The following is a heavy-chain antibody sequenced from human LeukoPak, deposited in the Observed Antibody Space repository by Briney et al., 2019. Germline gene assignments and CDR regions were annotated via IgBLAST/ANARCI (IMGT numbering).Heavy chain of an antibody. CDR3: ARGYYDILTGSYYFDY. Sequence: GRSLRLSCAASGFTVSSNYMSWVRQAPGKGLEWVSVIYSGGSTYYADSVKGRFTISRDNSKNTLYLQMNSLRAEDTAVYYCARGYYDILTGSYYFDYWGQGTLVTVSS. V-gene: IGHV3-53*01. CDR1: GFTVSSNY. J-gene: IGHJ4*02. CDR2: IYSGGST. D-gene: IGHD3-9*01.